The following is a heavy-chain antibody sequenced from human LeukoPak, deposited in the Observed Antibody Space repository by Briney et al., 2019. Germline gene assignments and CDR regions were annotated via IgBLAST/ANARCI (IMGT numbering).Heavy chain of an antibody. D-gene: IGHD4-17*01. Sequence: PSETLSLTCAVYGGSFSGYYWSWIRQPPGKGLEWIGYVYSSGNSKYNPSLKSRVTTSIDTSKNQFSLKLTSVTAADTAVYFCARHSTANAFDLWGQGTMVIVSS. CDR1: GGSFSGYY. CDR3: ARHSTANAFDL. V-gene: IGHV4-59*08. J-gene: IGHJ3*01. CDR2: VYSSGNS.